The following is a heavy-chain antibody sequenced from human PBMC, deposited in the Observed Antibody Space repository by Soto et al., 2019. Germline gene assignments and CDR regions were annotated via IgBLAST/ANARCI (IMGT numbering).Heavy chain of an antibody. Sequence: ASVKVSCKTSGYAFNTYGINWVRQAPGQGLELMGWISAYDGKTTYAEKFQGRVTLTTDTSTSTAYMELRSLRSDDTAIYYCARDPHEFWTSYWFDPWGQGTPVTVSS. D-gene: IGHD3-3*01. J-gene: IGHJ5*02. CDR3: ARDPHEFWTSYWFDP. V-gene: IGHV1-18*01. CDR2: ISAYDGKT. CDR1: GYAFNTYG.